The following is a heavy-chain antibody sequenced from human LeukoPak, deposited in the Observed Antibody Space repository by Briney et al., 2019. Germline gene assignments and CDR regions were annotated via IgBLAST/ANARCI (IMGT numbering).Heavy chain of an antibody. CDR2: IYTSGST. Sequence: PSETLSLTCTVSGGSISSYYWSRIRQPPGKGLEWIGYIYTSGSTNYNPSLKSRVTISVDTSKNQFSLKLSSVTAADTAVYYCARHSAYATPFDCWGQGTLVTVSS. D-gene: IGHD3-10*01. CDR3: ARHSAYATPFDC. V-gene: IGHV4-4*09. CDR1: GGSISSYY. J-gene: IGHJ4*02.